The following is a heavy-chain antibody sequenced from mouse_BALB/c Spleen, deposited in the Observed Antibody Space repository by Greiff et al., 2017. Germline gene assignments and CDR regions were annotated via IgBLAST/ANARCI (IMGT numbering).Heavy chain of an antibody. CDR1: GFTFSSYT. CDR2: ISSGGSYT. Sequence: DVMLVESGGGLVKPGGSLKLSCAASGFTFSSYTMSWVRQTPEKRLEWVATISSGGSYTYYPDSVKGRFTISRDNAKNTLYLQMSSLKSEDTAMYYCTRDRDYGSPWFAYWGQGTLVTVSA. CDR3: TRDRDYGSPWFAY. D-gene: IGHD1-1*01. V-gene: IGHV5-6-4*01. J-gene: IGHJ3*01.